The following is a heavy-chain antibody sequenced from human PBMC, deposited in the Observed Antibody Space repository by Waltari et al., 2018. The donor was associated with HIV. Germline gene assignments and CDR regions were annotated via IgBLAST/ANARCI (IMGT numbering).Heavy chain of an antibody. Sequence: EVQLVDSGGGLVQPGSSLRLSCAGSGIAIDDYAMHWVRQRPGKGREGVSAISYNSGGAAYADSVRGRFTVSRDNSKNSVYLQMDSLGPEDTAFYFCAKDHGGYWRRDDIYFDVWGRGTKVTVSS. D-gene: IGHD3-22*01. CDR2: ISYNSGGA. CDR3: AKDHGGYWRRDDIYFDV. J-gene: IGHJ3*01. V-gene: IGHV3-9*01. CDR1: GIAIDDYA.